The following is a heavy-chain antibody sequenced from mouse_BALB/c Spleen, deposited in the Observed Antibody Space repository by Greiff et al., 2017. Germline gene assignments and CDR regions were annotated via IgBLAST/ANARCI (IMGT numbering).Heavy chain of an antibody. CDR1: GFTFSSYT. CDR2: ISSGSSTI. V-gene: IGHV5-17*02. CDR3: ARSGTTTVVDWYFDV. Sequence: EVHLVESGGGLVQPGGSLKLSCAASGFTFSSYTMSWVRQTPEKRLEWVAYISSGSSTIYYADTVKGRFTISRDNPKNTLFLQMTSLRSEDTAMYYCARSGTTTVVDWYFDVWGAGTTVTVSS. D-gene: IGHD1-1*01. J-gene: IGHJ1*01.